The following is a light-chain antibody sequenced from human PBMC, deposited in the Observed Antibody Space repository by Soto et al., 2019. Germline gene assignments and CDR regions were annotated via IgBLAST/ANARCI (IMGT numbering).Light chain of an antibody. CDR1: SSDVGGYEY. V-gene: IGLV2-14*01. J-gene: IGLJ1*01. CDR2: EVT. CDR3: SSYTSISTFV. Sequence: QSALTQPASVSGSPGQSITISCTGTSSDVGGYEYVSWYQQHPGKAPKLMIYEVTNRPSGVSNRFSGSKSGNTASLTISGLQTEDEADYYCSSYTSISTFVFGTGTKVTVL.